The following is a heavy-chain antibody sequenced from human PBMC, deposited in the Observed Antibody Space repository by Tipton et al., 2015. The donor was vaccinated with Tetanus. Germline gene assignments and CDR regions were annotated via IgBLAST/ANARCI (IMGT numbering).Heavy chain of an antibody. Sequence: QLVQSGAEVKKAGESLKISCKGSGYSFTSKWIGWVRQMPGKGLEWMGIVYPGDSDPRYSPSFQGQVTISADKSISAAYLQWSSLKASDTGIYYCARQGCSGGSCFLDVWGQGTSVTVSS. CDR1: GYSFTSKW. D-gene: IGHD2-15*01. CDR2: VYPGDSDP. CDR3: ARQGCSGGSCFLDV. J-gene: IGHJ6*02. V-gene: IGHV5-51*01.